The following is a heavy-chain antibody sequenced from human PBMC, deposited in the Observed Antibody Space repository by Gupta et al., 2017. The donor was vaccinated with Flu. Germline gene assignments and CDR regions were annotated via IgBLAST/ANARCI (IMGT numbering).Heavy chain of an antibody. Sequence: EVQLVESGGGLVQPGGSMRLSCAASGFTFSSYWMNWVRQAPGKGLEWVANIKQDGSEKYYVDSVKGRFTISRDNAQNSMYLQMNSLRADDTAVYYCARDPSGVPANRYNWFDSWGQGTLVTVSS. J-gene: IGHJ5*01. V-gene: IGHV3-7*01. CDR2: IKQDGSEK. D-gene: IGHD2-2*01. CDR3: ARDPSGVPANRYNWFDS. CDR1: GFTFSSYW.